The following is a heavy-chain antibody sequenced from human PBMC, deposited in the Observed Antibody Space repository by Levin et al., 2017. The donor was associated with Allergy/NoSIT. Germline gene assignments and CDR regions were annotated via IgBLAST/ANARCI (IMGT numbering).Heavy chain of an antibody. CDR1: GDTFNGNY. V-gene: IGHV1-2*02. D-gene: IGHD5-12*01. CDR3: ARPRRGFDYYYHYYMDV. CDR2: INPNNGGT. Sequence: GESLKISCKASGDTFNGNYLHWVRQAPGQGLEWMGWINPNNGGTNYAQKFQGRVTMTSDTSISTAYMELSRLTSDDTAMYFCARPRRGFDYYYHYYMDVWGKGTTVTVSS. J-gene: IGHJ6*03.